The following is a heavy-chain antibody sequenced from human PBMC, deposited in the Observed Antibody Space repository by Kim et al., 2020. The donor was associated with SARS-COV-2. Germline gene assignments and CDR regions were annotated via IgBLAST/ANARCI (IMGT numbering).Heavy chain of an antibody. CDR3: ARGQGTTFLRHFDQ. D-gene: IGHD4-17*01. V-gene: IGHV4-59*01. Sequence: SETLSLTCTVSGGSISSYYWSWIRQPPGKGLEWIGYIYYSGSTNYNPPLKSRVTISIDTSKNQFSLKLSSVTAADTAVYYCARGQGTTFLRHFDQWGQGTMVTVSS. J-gene: IGHJ4*02. CDR2: IYYSGST. CDR1: GGSISSYY.